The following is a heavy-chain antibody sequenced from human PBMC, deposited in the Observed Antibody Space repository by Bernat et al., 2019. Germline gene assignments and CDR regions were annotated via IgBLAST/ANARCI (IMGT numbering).Heavy chain of an antibody. V-gene: IGHV3-23*04. CDR1: GFTFSSYA. D-gene: IGHD2-2*02. CDR3: AKDRMGCSSTSCYMTDAFDI. CDR2: ISGSGGST. Sequence: EVQLVESGGGVVQPGRSLRLSCVASGFTFSSYAMSWVRQAPGKGLEWVSAISGSGGSTYYADSVKGRFTISRDNSKNTLYLQMNSLRAEDTAVYYCAKDRMGCSSTSCYMTDAFDIWGQGTMVTVSS. J-gene: IGHJ3*02.